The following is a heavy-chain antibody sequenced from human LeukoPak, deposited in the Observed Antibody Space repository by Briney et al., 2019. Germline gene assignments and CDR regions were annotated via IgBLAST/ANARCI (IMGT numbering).Heavy chain of an antibody. CDR3: ARDPARGFDDY. CDR2: ISAYNGNT. D-gene: IGHD2-15*01. J-gene: IGHJ4*02. V-gene: IGHV1-18*01. Sequence: ASVRASCKASGYTFTSYGICWVRQAPGQGLEWMGWISAYNGNTNYAQKLQGRVTMTTDTSTSTAYMELRSLRSDDTAVYYCARDPARGFDDYWGQGCLVTVSS. CDR1: GYTFTSYG.